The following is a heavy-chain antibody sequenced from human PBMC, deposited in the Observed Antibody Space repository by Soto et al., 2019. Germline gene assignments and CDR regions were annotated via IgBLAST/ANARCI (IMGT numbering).Heavy chain of an antibody. J-gene: IGHJ6*02. CDR3: TSPKTDEGYYYYGMDV. CDR2: IRSKANSYAT. Sequence: PGGSLRLSCAGSGFTFSVSAMHWVRQASGKGLEWVGRIRSKANSYATAYAASVKGRFTISRDDSKNTAYLQMNSLKTEDTAVYYCTSPKTDEGYYYYGMDVWGQGTTVTVSS. V-gene: IGHV3-73*01. CDR1: GFTFSVSA.